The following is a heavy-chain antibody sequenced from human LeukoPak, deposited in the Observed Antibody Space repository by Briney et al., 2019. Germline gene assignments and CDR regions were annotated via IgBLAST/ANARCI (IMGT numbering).Heavy chain of an antibody. J-gene: IGHJ6*03. CDR1: GFTFISYW. V-gene: IGHV3-74*01. Sequence: PGGSLRLSCAASGFTFISYWMHWVRQAPGKGLVWVSHINTDASSTSYADSVKGRFTISRDNAKNTLYLQMNSLTAEDTAVYYCAKGYYMDVWGKGTTVTVSS. CDR3: AKGYYMDV. CDR2: INTDASST.